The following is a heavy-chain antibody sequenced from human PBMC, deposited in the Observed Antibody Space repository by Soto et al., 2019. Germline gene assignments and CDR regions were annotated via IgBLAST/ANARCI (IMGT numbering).Heavy chain of an antibody. Sequence: QITLNESGPTQVKPRQTLTLTCTFSGFSLTTSGVGVGWIRQSPGKAPEWLALIYWDDDKRYSPSLKCRLTITKDSSKNQVGLTMADLDPADTATYYCAHRVLRTVFGLVTTTAIYFDFWGQGTPVAVSS. CDR1: GFSLTTSGVG. J-gene: IGHJ4*02. D-gene: IGHD3-3*01. V-gene: IGHV2-5*02. CDR3: AHRVLRTVFGLVTTTAIYFDF. CDR2: IYWDDDK.